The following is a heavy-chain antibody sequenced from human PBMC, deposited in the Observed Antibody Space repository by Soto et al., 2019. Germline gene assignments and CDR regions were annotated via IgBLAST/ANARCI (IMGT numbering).Heavy chain of an antibody. V-gene: IGHV3-73*02. J-gene: IGHJ4*02. CDR2: IRSKTNNYAT. D-gene: IGHD2-15*01. Sequence: EVQLVESGGGLVQPGGSLKLSCAAAGFTFSGSAVHWVRQASGSGLERVGGIRSKTNNYATDYAASVNGRFTFSRDDSQNAVYLQMDSLRTEDPAMYSCTTRPSCNIWSQSIPPPDYWGQGTLVTVSS. CDR3: TTRPSCNIWSQSIPPPDY. CDR1: GFTFSGSA.